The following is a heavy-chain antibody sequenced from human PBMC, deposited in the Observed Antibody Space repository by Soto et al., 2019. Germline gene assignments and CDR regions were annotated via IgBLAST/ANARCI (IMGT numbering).Heavy chain of an antibody. V-gene: IGHV4-30-4*01. J-gene: IGHJ4*02. D-gene: IGHD3-22*01. Sequence: SEPLLLTCTVSDGSISIGDYYWSWNRQPPGKGLEWIGYIYYSGSTYYNPSLKSRGTISVDTSKNQFSLKLSSVTAADTAVYYCARGVGYDSSGYYQGSDYWGQGTLVTVSS. CDR1: DGSISIGDYY. CDR3: ARGVGYDSSGYYQGSDY. CDR2: IYYSGST.